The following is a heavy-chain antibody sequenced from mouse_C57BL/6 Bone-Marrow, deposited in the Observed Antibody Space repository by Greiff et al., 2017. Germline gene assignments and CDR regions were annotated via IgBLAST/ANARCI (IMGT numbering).Heavy chain of an antibody. CDR1: GFTFSSYA. CDR2: ISRGGDYI. J-gene: IGHJ1*03. V-gene: IGHV5-9-1*02. Sequence: EVQRVESGEGLVKPGGSLKLSCAASGFTFSSYAMSWVRQTPEKRLEWVAYISRGGDYIYYADTVKCRVTISRDNARNTLYLQMSSLKSEDTAMYYCTRDYYGSSGVDWYFDVWGTGTTVTVSS. D-gene: IGHD1-1*01. CDR3: TRDYYGSSGVDWYFDV.